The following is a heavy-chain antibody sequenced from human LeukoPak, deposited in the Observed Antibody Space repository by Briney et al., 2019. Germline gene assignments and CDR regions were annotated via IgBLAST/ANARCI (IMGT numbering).Heavy chain of an antibody. V-gene: IGHV4-30-2*01. J-gene: IGHJ4*02. D-gene: IGHD5-18*01. CDR2: IYHSGST. Sequence: SQTLSLTCAVSGGSISSGGYSWSWIRQPPGKGLEWIGYIYHSGSTYYNPSLKSRVTISVDRSKNQFSLKLSSVTAADTAVYYCAREDIAMVSFDYWGQGTLVTVSS. CDR1: GGSISSGGYS. CDR3: AREDIAMVSFDY.